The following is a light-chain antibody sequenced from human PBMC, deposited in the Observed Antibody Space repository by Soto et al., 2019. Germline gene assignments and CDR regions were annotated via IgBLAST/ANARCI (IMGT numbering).Light chain of an antibody. Sequence: DIQMTQSPSSLSASVGDRVTITCRASQGISNYLAWYQQKPGRVPTLLISAASTLQSGVPSRLRGSGSGTDFTLTITSLQPEDVATSYCQRYKDCATFGQGTNVEI. CDR1: QGISNY. V-gene: IGKV1-27*01. J-gene: IGKJ1*01. CDR2: AAS. CDR3: QRYKDCAT.